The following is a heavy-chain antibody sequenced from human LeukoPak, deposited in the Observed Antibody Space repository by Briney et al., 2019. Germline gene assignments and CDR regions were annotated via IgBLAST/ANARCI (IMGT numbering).Heavy chain of an antibody. D-gene: IGHD3-10*01. CDR2: IYYSGST. CDR3: ACSVPGGDMGVRGVIIM. Sequence: SETLSLTCTVSGGSISSSSYYWGWIRQPPGKGLEWIGSIYYSGSTYYNPSLKSRVTISVDTSKNQFSLKLSSVTAADTAVYYCACSVPGGDMGVRGVIIMWGQGTLVTVSS. J-gene: IGHJ4*02. CDR1: GGSISSSSYY. V-gene: IGHV4-39*07.